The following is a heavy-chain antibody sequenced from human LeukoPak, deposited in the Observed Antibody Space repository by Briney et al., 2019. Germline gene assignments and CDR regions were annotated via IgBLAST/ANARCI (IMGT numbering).Heavy chain of an antibody. D-gene: IGHD4-17*01. J-gene: IGHJ4*02. Sequence: ASVKVSCKASGYTFTSYDINWVRQATGQGLEWMGWMNPNSGNTGYAQKFQGRVTMTRNTSTSTVYMELSSLRSEDTAVYYCARDDYGDNTRPFDYWGQGTLVTVSS. CDR2: MNPNSGNT. V-gene: IGHV1-8*01. CDR1: GYTFTSYD. CDR3: ARDDYGDNTRPFDY.